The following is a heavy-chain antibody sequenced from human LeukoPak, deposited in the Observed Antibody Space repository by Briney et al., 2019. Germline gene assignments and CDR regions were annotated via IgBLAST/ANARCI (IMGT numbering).Heavy chain of an antibody. Sequence: PGGSLRLSCAASGFTFSSYAMSWVRQVPGEGLEWVGFIRSKAYGGTTEYAASVKGRFTISRDDSKSIAYLQMNSLKTEDTAVYYCTRDPGGRAAGRQPTVDYWGQGTLVTVSS. D-gene: IGHD6-13*01. CDR2: IRSKAYGGTT. CDR3: TRDPGGRAAGRQPTVDY. J-gene: IGHJ4*02. V-gene: IGHV3-49*04. CDR1: GFTFSSYA.